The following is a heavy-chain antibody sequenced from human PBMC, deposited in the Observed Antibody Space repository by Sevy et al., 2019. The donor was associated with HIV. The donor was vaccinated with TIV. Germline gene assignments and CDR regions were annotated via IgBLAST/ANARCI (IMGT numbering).Heavy chain of an antibody. V-gene: IGHV3-33*06. CDR3: AKGGGGHYDPDEIGYYFYYYNMDV. CDR1: GFTFSSYG. D-gene: IGHD3-22*01. J-gene: IGHJ6*03. Sequence: GGSLRLSCAASGFTFSSYGMHWVRQAPGKGLEWVAVIWYDGSNKYYADSVKGRFSISRDNSKNRLYLQMNSLRSEDTAIYYWAKGGGGHYDPDEIGYYFYYYNMDVWGKGTTVTVSS. CDR2: IWYDGSNK.